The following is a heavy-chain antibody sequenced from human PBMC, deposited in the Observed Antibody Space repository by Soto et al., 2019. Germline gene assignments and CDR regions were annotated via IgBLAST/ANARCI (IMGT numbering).Heavy chain of an antibody. V-gene: IGHV3-48*02. J-gene: IGHJ5*02. CDR3: ARGPPDERVSMVRGVNWFDP. CDR2: ISSSSSTI. Sequence: GGSLRLSCAASGFTFSSYSMNWVRQAPGQGLEWVSYISSSSSTIYYADSVKGRFTISRDNVKNSLYLQMNSLRDEDTAVYYCARGPPDERVSMVRGVNWFDPWGQGTLVTVSS. CDR1: GFTFSSYS. D-gene: IGHD3-10*01.